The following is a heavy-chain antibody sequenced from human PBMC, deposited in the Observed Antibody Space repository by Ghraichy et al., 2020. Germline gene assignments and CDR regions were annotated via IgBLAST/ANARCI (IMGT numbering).Heavy chain of an antibody. J-gene: IGHJ3*02. V-gene: IGHV3-7*01. CDR3: TRDVSPYISTWFDAFDI. D-gene: IGHD6-13*01. CDR2: IKRDGSEA. CDR1: GFTFSNYW. Sequence: SLNISCAASGFTFSNYWMTWVRQAPGKGLEWVANIKRDGSEAHYVESVEGRFTISRDNAKSSLYLQMNSLRAEDAAVYYCTRDVSPYISTWFDAFDIWGQGTMVTVSS.